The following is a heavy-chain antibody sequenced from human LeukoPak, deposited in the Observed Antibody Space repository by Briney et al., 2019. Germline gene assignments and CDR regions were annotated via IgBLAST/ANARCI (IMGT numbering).Heavy chain of an antibody. J-gene: IGHJ4*02. Sequence: SETLSVTCTVSGGSISSYYWSWIRQPPGKGLGWIGHVSYSGSTNYNSTLKSRATISVDTSKNQFSLKLSSVTAADTAVYYCARGYCSGGTCYRTFFDYWGQGTLVTVSS. CDR3: ARGYCSGGTCYRTFFDY. V-gene: IGHV4-59*01. CDR2: VSYSGST. CDR1: GGSISSYY. D-gene: IGHD2-15*01.